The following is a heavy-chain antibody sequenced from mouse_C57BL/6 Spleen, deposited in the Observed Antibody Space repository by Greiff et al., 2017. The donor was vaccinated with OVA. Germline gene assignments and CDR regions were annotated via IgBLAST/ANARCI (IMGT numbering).Heavy chain of an antibody. D-gene: IGHD2-1*01. Sequence: QVQLQQPGAELVRPGSSVKLSCKASGYTFTSYWMDWVKQRPGQGLEWIGNIYPSDSETHYNQKFKDKATLTVDKSSSTAYMQLSSLTSEDSAVYYCARGGGNYVLFAYWGQGTLVTVSA. CDR3: ARGGGNYVLFAY. J-gene: IGHJ3*01. CDR2: IYPSDSET. V-gene: IGHV1-61*01. CDR1: GYTFTSYW.